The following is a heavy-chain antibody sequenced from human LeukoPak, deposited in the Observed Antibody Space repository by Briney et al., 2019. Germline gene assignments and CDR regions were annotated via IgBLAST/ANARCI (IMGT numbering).Heavy chain of an antibody. Sequence: RTGGSLRLSCAASGFTFSSYWMHWVRQAPGKGLVWVSRINSDGSSTSYADSVKGRFTISRDNAKNTLYLQMNSLRAEDTAVYYCATGNYNRPFDYWGQGTLVTVSS. V-gene: IGHV3-74*01. D-gene: IGHD1-7*01. J-gene: IGHJ4*02. CDR2: INSDGSST. CDR1: GFTFSSYW. CDR3: ATGNYNRPFDY.